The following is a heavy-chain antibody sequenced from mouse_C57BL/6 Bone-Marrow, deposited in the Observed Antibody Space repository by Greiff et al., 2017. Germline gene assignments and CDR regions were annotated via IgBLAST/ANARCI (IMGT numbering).Heavy chain of an antibody. Sequence: QVQLQQSGPELVKPGASVKMPCKASGYTFTSYGITWVKQRPGQGLEWLGDIYPGSGSTNYNEKFKSKATMTVNTSSSTSYMQLSSLTAEASAVYYCARPIHYWGQGTTVTVSS. CDR1: GYTFTSYG. V-gene: IGHV1-55*01. J-gene: IGHJ2*01. CDR2: IYPGSGST. CDR3: ARPIHY.